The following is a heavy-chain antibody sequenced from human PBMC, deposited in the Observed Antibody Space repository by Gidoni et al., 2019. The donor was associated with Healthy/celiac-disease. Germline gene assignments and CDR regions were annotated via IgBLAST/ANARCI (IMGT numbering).Heavy chain of an antibody. CDR1: GFPFGAYA. Sequence: EVQLVESGGGFVQPGRSLSLSCTASGFPFGAYAFSGFRQAPGKGLEWVGFIRSKAYGGTTEYAASVKGRFTISRDDSKSIAYLQMNSLKTEDTAVYYCTSPPRWIQLWSPLSGYWGQGTLVTVSS. V-gene: IGHV3-49*03. J-gene: IGHJ4*02. CDR3: TSPPRWIQLWSPLSGY. D-gene: IGHD5-18*01. CDR2: IRSKAYGGTT.